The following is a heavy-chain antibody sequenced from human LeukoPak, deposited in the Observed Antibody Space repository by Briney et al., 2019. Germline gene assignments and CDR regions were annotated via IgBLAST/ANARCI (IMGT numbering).Heavy chain of an antibody. CDR3: ARGVGYCSGGSCYLDY. D-gene: IGHD2-15*01. CDR2: ISSSSSYI. J-gene: IGHJ4*02. CDR1: GFTFSSYS. Sequence: GGSLRLSCAASGFTFSSYSMNWVRQAPGKGLEWVSSISSSSSYIYYADSVKGRFTISRDNAKNSLYLQMNSLRAEDTAVYYCARGVGYCSGGSCYLDYWGQGTLVTVSS. V-gene: IGHV3-21*01.